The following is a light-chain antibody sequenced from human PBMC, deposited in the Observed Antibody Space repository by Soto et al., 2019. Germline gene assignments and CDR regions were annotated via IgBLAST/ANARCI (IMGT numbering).Light chain of an antibody. CDR2: DAS. Sequence: DIQMTQSPSTLSASNGDRVTITCRASQSISGWLAWYQQKPGKAPKLLIYDASNLESGVPSRFSGSGSGTEFTLTISSLQPDDFATYYCQQYNRYSSFTFGQGTNLEIK. CDR1: QSISGW. V-gene: IGKV1-5*01. J-gene: IGKJ2*01. CDR3: QQYNRYSSFT.